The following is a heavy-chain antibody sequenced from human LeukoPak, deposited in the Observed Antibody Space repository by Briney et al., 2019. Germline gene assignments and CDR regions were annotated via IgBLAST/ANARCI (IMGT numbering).Heavy chain of an antibody. D-gene: IGHD3-22*01. CDR3: ARVEWDYYDSSGYYFDY. V-gene: IGHV1-18*01. Sequence: ASVKVSCKASGYTFTSYGISWVRQAPGQGLEWMGWISAYNGNTNYAQKLQGRVTMTTDTSTSTAYMELRGLRSDDTAVYYCARVEWDYYDSSGYYFDYWGQGTLVTVSS. CDR2: ISAYNGNT. CDR1: GYTFTSYG. J-gene: IGHJ4*02.